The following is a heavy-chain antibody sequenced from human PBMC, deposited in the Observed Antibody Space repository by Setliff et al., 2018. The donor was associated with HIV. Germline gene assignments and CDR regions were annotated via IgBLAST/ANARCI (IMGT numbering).Heavy chain of an antibody. J-gene: IGHJ3*02. CDR2: IYNSGNT. Sequence: SETLSLTCNVSGDSITSNSYFWGWIRQAPGKGLEWIGSIYNSGNTYYNPSLKSRVTMSVDTSKNQFSLKLRSVTAADTAVYYCARLFQWMSYAFDIWGQGTMVTVSS. CDR3: ARLFQWMSYAFDI. CDR1: GDSITSNSYF. D-gene: IGHD5-12*01. V-gene: IGHV4-39*01.